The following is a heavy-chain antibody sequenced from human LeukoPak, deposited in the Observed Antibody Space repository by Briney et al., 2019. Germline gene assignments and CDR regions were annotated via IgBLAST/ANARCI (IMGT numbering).Heavy chain of an antibody. J-gene: IGHJ3*02. D-gene: IGHD3/OR15-3a*01. CDR2: ISSSSSYI. CDR3: ARDISRHASRTGAFDI. Sequence: NAGGSLRLSCAASGFTFSSYSMNWVRQAPGKGLEWVSSISSSSSYIYYADSVKGRFTISRDNAKNSLYLQMNSLRAEDTAVYYCARDISRHASRTGAFDIWGEGQWSPSLQ. V-gene: IGHV3-21*01. CDR1: GFTFSSYS.